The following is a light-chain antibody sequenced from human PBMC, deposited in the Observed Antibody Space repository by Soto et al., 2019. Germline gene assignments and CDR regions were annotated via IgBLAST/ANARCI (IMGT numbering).Light chain of an antibody. J-gene: IGLJ1*01. CDR3: ATWDDSLNAYV. CDR1: SSNIGSDA. V-gene: IGLV1-44*01. CDR2: SHV. Sequence: QSVLTQPPSASGTPGQRVTISCSGSSSNIGSDAVNWYQQVPGTAPKLLTYSHVQRPSGVPDRFSGSKSGTSASLAISGLQFEDEAEYYCATWDDSLNAYVFGTGTKVTVL.